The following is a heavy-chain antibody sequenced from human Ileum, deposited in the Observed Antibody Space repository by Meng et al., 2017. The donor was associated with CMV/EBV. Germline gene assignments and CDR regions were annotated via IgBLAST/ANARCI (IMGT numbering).Heavy chain of an antibody. V-gene: IGHV2-5*02. D-gene: IGHD3-22*01. CDR3: AHSPGTYYYNSGGYYSFGYFDY. Sequence: VIVGGIRQPPEEALEWLALIYWDDDKRYSPSLRSRLTITKDTSKNQVVLTMTNVDPADTATYYCAHSPGTYYYNSGGYYSFGYFDYWGQGALVTVSS. J-gene: IGHJ4*02. CDR1: VI. CDR2: IYWDDDK.